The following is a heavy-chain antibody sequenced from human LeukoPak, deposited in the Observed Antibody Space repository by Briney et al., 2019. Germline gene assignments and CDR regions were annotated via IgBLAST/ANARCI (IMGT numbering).Heavy chain of an antibody. CDR3: ARRRKIVGATNAFDI. CDR2: IYPGDSDT. Sequence: GESLQISCKGSGYSFTSYWIGWVRQMPGKGLEWMGIIYPGDSDTRYSPSFQGQVTISADKSISTAYLQWSSLKASDTAMYYCARRRKIVGATNAFDIWGQGTMVTVSS. CDR1: GYSFTSYW. V-gene: IGHV5-51*01. J-gene: IGHJ3*02. D-gene: IGHD1-26*01.